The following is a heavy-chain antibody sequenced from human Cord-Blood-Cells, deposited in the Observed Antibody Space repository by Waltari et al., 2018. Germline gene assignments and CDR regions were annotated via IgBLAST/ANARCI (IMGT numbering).Heavy chain of an antibody. J-gene: IGHJ4*02. CDR1: GFTFSSYW. CDR2: INSDGRST. CDR3: AREDTLWFGELLL. D-gene: IGHD3-10*01. V-gene: IGHV3-74*01. Sequence: EVQLVESGGGLVQPGGSLRLSCAASGFTFSSYWMHWVRQAQGKGLVWVSRINSDGRSTSNTNSVKGRFTISRDNAKNTLYLQMNSLRAEDTAVYYCAREDTLWFGELLLWGQGTLVTVSS.